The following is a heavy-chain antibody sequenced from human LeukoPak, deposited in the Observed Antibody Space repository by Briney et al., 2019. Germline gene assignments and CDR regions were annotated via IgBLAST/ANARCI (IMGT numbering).Heavy chain of an antibody. CDR2: IYYSGST. Sequence: SETLSLTCTVSGGSISSSSYYWGWIRQPPGKGLEWIGSIYYSGSTYYNPSLKSRVTISVDTSKNQFSLKLSSVTAADTAVYYCARASRPTAAGTGFWFDPWGQGTLVTVSS. D-gene: IGHD6-13*01. V-gene: IGHV4-39*01. CDR1: GGSISSSSYY. J-gene: IGHJ5*02. CDR3: ARASRPTAAGTGFWFDP.